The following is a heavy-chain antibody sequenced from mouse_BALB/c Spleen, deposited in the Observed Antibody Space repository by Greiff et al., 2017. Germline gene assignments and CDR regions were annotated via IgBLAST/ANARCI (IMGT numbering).Heavy chain of an antibody. CDR3: ARNDIYSYRGNTPAY. CDR2: IWSGGST. V-gene: IGHV2-2*02. D-gene: IGHD5-1-1*01. J-gene: IGHJ3*01. CDR1: GFSLTSYG. Sequence: VKVVESGPGLVQPSQSLSITCTVSGFSLTSYGVHWVRQSPGKGLEWLGVIWSGGSTDYNAAFISRLSISKDNSKSQVFFKMNSLQANDTAIYYCARNDIYSYRGNTPAYWGQGTLVTVSA.